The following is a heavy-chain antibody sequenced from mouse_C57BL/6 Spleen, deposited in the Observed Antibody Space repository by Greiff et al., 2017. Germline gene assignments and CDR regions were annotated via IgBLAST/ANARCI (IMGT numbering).Heavy chain of an antibody. V-gene: IGHV1-55*01. CDR2: IYPGSGST. J-gene: IGHJ2*01. D-gene: IGHD2-1*01. CDR3: AREGHGNRYYLDY. CDR1: GYTFPSYW. Sequence: QVQLQQPGAELVKPGASVKMSCKASGYTFPSYWITWVKQRPGQGLEWIGDIYPGSGSTNYNEKFKSKATLTVDTSSSTAYMQLSSLTSEDSAVEYCAREGHGNRYYLDYWGQGTTLTVSS.